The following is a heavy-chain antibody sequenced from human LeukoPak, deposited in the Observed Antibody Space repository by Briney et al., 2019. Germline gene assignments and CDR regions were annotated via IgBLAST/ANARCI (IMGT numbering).Heavy chain of an antibody. Sequence: SVKVSCKASGGTLSRSTINWVRQAPGQGLEWMGGIIPIFGTPNYAQKFQGRVTITAGESTRTTYVELNNLRAEDTAIYYCARGDPDCSGGSCSFDYWGQGTLVSVSS. CDR3: ARGDPDCSGGSCSFDY. D-gene: IGHD2-15*01. V-gene: IGHV1-69*01. J-gene: IGHJ4*02. CDR2: IIPIFGTP. CDR1: GGTLSRST.